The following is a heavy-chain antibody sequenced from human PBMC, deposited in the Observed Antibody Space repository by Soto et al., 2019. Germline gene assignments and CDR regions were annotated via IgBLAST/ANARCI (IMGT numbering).Heavy chain of an antibody. CDR3: ARARGYCSSTSCPRPYYYYGMDV. Sequence: ASVKVSCKASGYTFTSYYMHWVRQAPGQGLEWMGIINPSGGSTSYAQKFQGRVTMTRDTSTSTVYMELSSLRSEDTAVYYCARARGYCSSTSCPRPYYYYGMDVWGQGTTVTV. J-gene: IGHJ6*02. CDR1: GYTFTSYY. D-gene: IGHD2-2*01. CDR2: INPSGGST. V-gene: IGHV1-46*01.